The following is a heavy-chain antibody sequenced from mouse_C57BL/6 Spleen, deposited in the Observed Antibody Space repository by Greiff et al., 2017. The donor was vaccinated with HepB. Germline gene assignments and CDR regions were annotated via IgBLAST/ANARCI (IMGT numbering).Heavy chain of an antibody. D-gene: IGHD1-1*01. CDR1: GFTFSDYY. Sequence: EVKLVESGGGLVQPGGSLKLSCAASGFTFSDYYMYWVRQTPEKRMEWVAYISNGGGSTYYPDTVKGRFTISRDNAKNTLYLQMSRLKSEDTAMYYCARRGHYYGSSFDYWGQGTTLTVSS. J-gene: IGHJ2*01. V-gene: IGHV5-12*01. CDR3: ARRGHYYGSSFDY. CDR2: ISNGGGST.